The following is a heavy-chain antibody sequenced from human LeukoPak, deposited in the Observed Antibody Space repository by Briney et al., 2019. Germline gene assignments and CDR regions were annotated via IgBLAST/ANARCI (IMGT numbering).Heavy chain of an antibody. D-gene: IGHD4/OR15-4a*01. Sequence: GGSLRLSCGASGFIFRNYAMSWVRQAPGEGLEWVSGISDNGGGRYYADSVRGRFTISRDNSKNMLYLQMNSLRAEDTAVYYCAKESGALGAPLYDYWGRGILVTASS. J-gene: IGHJ4*02. CDR1: GFIFRNYA. CDR3: AKESGALGAPLYDY. CDR2: ISDNGGGR. V-gene: IGHV3-23*01.